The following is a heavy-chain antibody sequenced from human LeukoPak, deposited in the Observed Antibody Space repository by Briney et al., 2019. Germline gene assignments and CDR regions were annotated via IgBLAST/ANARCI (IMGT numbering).Heavy chain of an antibody. J-gene: IGHJ4*02. Sequence: GGSLRLSCAASGFTFSSYSMTWVRQAPGKGLEWVSSISSSSSYIYYADSVKGRFTISRDNAKNSLYLQMNSLRAEDTAVYYCARSCSSTSCYTPPDYWGQGTLVTVSS. CDR1: GFTFSSYS. D-gene: IGHD2-2*02. CDR3: ARSCSSTSCYTPPDY. V-gene: IGHV3-21*01. CDR2: ISSSSSYI.